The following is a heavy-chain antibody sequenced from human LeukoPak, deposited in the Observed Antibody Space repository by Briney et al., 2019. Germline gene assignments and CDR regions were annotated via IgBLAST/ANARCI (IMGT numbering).Heavy chain of an antibody. Sequence: SETLSLTCAVSDDSFSSHYWTWIRQPPGKGLEWIGYISYIGSTNYNPSLKSRVTISIDPSRNQFSLRLSSVTAADTAVYYCARDFRGYDRSGYFATWGQGTLVTVSS. D-gene: IGHD3-22*01. CDR3: ARDFRGYDRSGYFAT. V-gene: IGHV4-59*11. CDR1: DDSFSSHY. CDR2: ISYIGST. J-gene: IGHJ4*02.